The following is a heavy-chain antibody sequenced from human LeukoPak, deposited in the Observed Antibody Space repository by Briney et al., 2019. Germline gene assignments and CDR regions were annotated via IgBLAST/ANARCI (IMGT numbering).Heavy chain of an antibody. CDR3: ARKAYGLDV. CDR2: IKQDGSEK. J-gene: IGHJ6*04. V-gene: IGHV3-7*03. Sequence: GGSLRLSCAPSGFTFSSYWMSWVRQAPGKGLEWVANIKQDGSEKYYVDSVKGRFTISRDNGKNSLYLQMNSLRAEDTAVYNCARKAYGLDVWGKGTTVTVSS. CDR1: GFTFSSYW.